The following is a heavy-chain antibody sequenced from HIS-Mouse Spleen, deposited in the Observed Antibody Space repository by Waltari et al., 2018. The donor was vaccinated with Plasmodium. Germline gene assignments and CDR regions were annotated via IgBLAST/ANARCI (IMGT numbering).Heavy chain of an antibody. CDR3: ARLLPWVHGHFDY. CDR2: ISAYKVNT. D-gene: IGHD1-26*01. J-gene: IGHJ4*02. Sequence: QVQLVQSGAEVKKPGASVKVSCKASGYTFTSYGISWVRQAPGKGLEWMGWISAYKVNTNYAQKRHGRGTMTTAASTSTAYMGLRSLRSDDTAVYYCARLLPWVHGHFDYWGQGTLVTVSS. V-gene: IGHV1-18*01. CDR1: GYTFTSYG.